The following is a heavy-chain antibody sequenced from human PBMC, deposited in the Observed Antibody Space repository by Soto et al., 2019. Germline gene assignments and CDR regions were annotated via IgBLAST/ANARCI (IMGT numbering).Heavy chain of an antibody. CDR2: IIPMYGPA. CDR3: ARVTSMVRGVIDNWFDP. CDR1: GGTFSSYA. J-gene: IGHJ5*02. V-gene: IGHV1-69*01. D-gene: IGHD3-10*01. Sequence: QVPLVQSGAEVKKPGSSVTVSCKASGGTFSSYAIHWVRQAPGQGREWMGGIIPMYGPAKYAQRFQGRVTITADESTTTVYMELTSLTSQATAVYYCARVTSMVRGVIDNWFDPWGHGTLVTVSS.